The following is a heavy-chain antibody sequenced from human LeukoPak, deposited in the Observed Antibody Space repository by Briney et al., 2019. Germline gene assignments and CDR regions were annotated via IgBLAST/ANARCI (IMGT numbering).Heavy chain of an antibody. CDR1: GFTFSSYE. D-gene: IGHD2-2*01. CDR3: ARSEDIVVVPAAQYYFDY. Sequence: PGGSLRLSCAASGFTFSSYEMNWVRQAPGKGLEWVSYISSSGSTIYYADSVKGRFTISRDNAKNSLYLQMNSLRAEDTAVYYCARSEDIVVVPAAQYYFDYWGQGTLVTVSS. V-gene: IGHV3-48*03. CDR2: ISSSGSTI. J-gene: IGHJ4*02.